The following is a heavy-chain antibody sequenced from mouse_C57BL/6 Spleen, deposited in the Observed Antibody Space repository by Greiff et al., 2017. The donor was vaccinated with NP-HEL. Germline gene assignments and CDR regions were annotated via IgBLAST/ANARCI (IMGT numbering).Heavy chain of an antibody. CDR1: GYTFTSYW. Sequence: VQLQQPGAELVRPGSSVKLSCKASGYTFTSYWMHWVKQRPIQGLEWIGNIDPSDSETHYNQKFKDKATLTVDKSSSTAYMQLSSLTSEDSAVYYCARGAYYGSSWVYFDYWGQGTTLTVSS. CDR2: IDPSDSET. CDR3: ARGAYYGSSWVYFDY. J-gene: IGHJ2*01. V-gene: IGHV1-52*01. D-gene: IGHD1-1*01.